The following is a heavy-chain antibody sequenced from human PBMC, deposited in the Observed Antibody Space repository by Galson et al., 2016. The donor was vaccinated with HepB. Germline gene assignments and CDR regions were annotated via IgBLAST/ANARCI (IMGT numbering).Heavy chain of an antibody. J-gene: IGHJ5*02. V-gene: IGHV3-23*01. CDR2: IGTDEYT. Sequence: SLRLSCAVSGLTFSTCDMTWVRQAPGEGLEWVSSIGTDEYTYYADSVKGRVTISRDNSKNTLYLQMNSLRAEDTAVYYCAILKLGTLFDPWGQGTLVTVSP. CDR3: AILKLGTLFDP. CDR1: GLTFSTCD. D-gene: IGHD3-16*01.